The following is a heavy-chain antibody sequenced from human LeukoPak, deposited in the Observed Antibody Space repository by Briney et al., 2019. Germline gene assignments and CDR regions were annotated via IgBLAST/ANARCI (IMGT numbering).Heavy chain of an antibody. D-gene: IGHD6-13*01. CDR2: IWYDGSNK. CDR1: GFTFSSYG. J-gene: IGHJ6*02. V-gene: IGHV3-33*01. CDR3: AREGGRSWYIYYYYYGMDV. Sequence: GGSLRLSCAASGFTFSSYGMHWVRQAPGKGLEWVAVIWYDGSNKYYADSVKGRFTISRDNSKNTLYLQMNSLRAEDTAVYYCAREGGRSWYIYYYYYGMDVWGQGTTVTVSS.